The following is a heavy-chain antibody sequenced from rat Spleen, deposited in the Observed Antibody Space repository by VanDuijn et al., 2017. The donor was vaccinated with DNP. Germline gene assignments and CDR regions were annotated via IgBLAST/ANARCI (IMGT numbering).Heavy chain of an antibody. CDR1: GFTFTDFS. CDR3: ARWIPTAHLDC. V-gene: IGHV7-7*01. Sequence: EVKLLESGGGLVQPGGSMRLSCAASGFTFTDFSMNWIRQPAGKAPEWLGFIRDKAKSYTADYNPYVKGRFTISRDDSQNMLYLQMNTLRTEDTATYYCARWIPTAHLDCWGQGVMVTVSS. CDR2: IRDKAKSYTA. J-gene: IGHJ2*01. D-gene: IGHD2-2*01.